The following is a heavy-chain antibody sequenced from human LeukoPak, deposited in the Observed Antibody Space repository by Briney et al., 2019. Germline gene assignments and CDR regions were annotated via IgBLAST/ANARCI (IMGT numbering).Heavy chain of an antibody. CDR1: GFTFSTYS. CDR3: ARGPHLYCSGGSCYPGAFDI. D-gene: IGHD2-15*01. CDR2: ISTSSSTI. V-gene: IGHV3-48*04. J-gene: IGHJ3*02. Sequence: PEGSLRLSCAASGFTFSTYSMNWVRQAPGKGLEWLSYISTSSSTIYYADSVKGRFTISRDNAKNSLYLQMNSLRAEDTAVYYCARGPHLYCSGGSCYPGAFDIWGQGTMVTVSS.